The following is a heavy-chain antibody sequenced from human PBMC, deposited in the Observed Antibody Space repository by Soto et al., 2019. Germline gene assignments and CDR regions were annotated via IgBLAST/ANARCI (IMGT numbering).Heavy chain of an antibody. CDR3: AIGSTTVRGAPTWLDP. CDR2: IIPIAAIA. CDR1: GGTFSRYT. D-gene: IGHD3-10*01. J-gene: IGHJ5*02. V-gene: IGHV1-69*02. Sequence: QVQLVQSGAEVKKPGSSVKVSCKASGGTFSRYTINWVRQAPGQGLEWMGRIIPIAAIANYTQKFQGRVTITVDKSSTTATMALSSLRADDTAVYSCAIGSTTVRGAPTWLDPWGQGTLVTVSS.